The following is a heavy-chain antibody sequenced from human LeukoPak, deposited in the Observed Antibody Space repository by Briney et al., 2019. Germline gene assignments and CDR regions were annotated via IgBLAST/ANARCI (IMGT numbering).Heavy chain of an antibody. Sequence: GGTLRLTCAVSGFTISSYWMSWVRKAQGPGLDRVANINQDGSEKSYVDPVKGRFTISRDNAKTSLYLQMNSLRVRDTDVYYCARERMVRGVINYYYGMDVWGKGTTVTVSS. J-gene: IGHJ6*04. CDR3: ARERMVRGVINYYYGMDV. CDR2: INQDGSEK. V-gene: IGHV3-7*03. D-gene: IGHD3-10*01. CDR1: GFTISSYW.